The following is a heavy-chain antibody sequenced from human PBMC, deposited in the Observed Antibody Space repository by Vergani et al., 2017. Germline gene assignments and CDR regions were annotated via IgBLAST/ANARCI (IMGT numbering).Heavy chain of an antibody. CDR2: ISVSGGST. Sequence: EVQLLESGGGLVQPGGSLRLSCAASGFTFSSYAMSWVRQAPGKGLEWVSAISVSGGSTYDADSVKGRFTISRDNSKNTLYLQMNSLRAEDTAVYYCAIGYKFVFYLWETYGMDVWGQGTTVTVSS. J-gene: IGHJ6*02. D-gene: IGHD1-26*01. V-gene: IGHV3-23*01. CDR3: AIGYKFVFYLWETYGMDV. CDR1: GFTFSSYA.